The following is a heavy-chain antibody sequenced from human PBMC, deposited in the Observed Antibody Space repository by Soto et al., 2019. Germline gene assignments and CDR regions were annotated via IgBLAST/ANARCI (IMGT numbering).Heavy chain of an antibody. CDR1: GFSLTSGVG. Sequence: QITLKESGPTLVRPPQTLTLTCTFSGFSLTSGVGVGWIRQPPGKALEWLALIYWDDDKRYSPSLKNRLTITKDTSKSQVVPTITNVGPVDTATYFCAHIDPEIVTVGGHGGFDYWGQGTLVTVSS. V-gene: IGHV2-5*02. CDR2: IYWDDDK. J-gene: IGHJ4*02. D-gene: IGHD5-12*01. CDR3: AHIDPEIVTVGGHGGFDY.